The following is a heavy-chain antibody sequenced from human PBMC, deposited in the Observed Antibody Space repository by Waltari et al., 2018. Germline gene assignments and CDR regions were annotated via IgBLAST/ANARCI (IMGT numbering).Heavy chain of an antibody. CDR3: ARDRDDSSVTDALDI. V-gene: IGHV4-59*11. CDR2: MSFSGTT. D-gene: IGHD3-22*01. CDR1: GVPISNHY. J-gene: IGHJ3*02. Sequence: QVQLQESGPRLVKPSETLSLACTFSGVPISNHYWSWIRQPPGKGLEWIGYMSFSGTTTYSSSLKSRVTIAVDTSKNQLSLKLNSVTAADTAVYYCARDRDDSSVTDALDIWGQGTMVTVSS.